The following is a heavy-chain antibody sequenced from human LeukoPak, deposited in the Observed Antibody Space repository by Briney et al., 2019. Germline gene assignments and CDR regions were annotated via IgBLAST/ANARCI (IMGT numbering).Heavy chain of an antibody. CDR2: MNPNSGNT. V-gene: IGHV1-8*01. Sequence: GASVKVSCKASGYTFTSYDINWVRQATGQGLERMGWMNPNSGNTGYAQKFQGRVTMTRNTSISTAYMELSSLRSEDTAVYYCCLFPYSSSWYLGPYYYMDVWGKGTTVTISS. CDR3: CLFPYSSSWYLGPYYYMDV. J-gene: IGHJ6*03. CDR1: GYTFTSYD. D-gene: IGHD6-13*01.